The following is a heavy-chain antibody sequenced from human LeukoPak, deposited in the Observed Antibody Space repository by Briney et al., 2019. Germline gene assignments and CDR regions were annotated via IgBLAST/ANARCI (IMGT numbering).Heavy chain of an antibody. J-gene: IGHJ4*02. D-gene: IGHD3-10*01. CDR3: AKLPYGSGSYYRRFDY. CDR1: GFTFSSYA. V-gene: IGHV3-23*01. Sequence: PGGFLRLSCAASGFTFSSYAMSWVRQAPGKGLEWVSAISGSGGSTYYADSVKGRFTISRDNSKNTLYLQMNSLRAEDTAVYYCAKLPYGSGSYYRRFDYWGQGTLVTVSS. CDR2: ISGSGGST.